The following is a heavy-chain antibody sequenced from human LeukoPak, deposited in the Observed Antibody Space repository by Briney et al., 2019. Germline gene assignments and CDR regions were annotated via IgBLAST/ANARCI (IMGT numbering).Heavy chain of an antibody. CDR2: ISYDGSDK. D-gene: IGHD5-12*01. J-gene: IGHJ4*02. CDR3: ARGPSGYHNT. V-gene: IGHV3-30*04. CDR1: GFTFSSYA. Sequence: GGSLRLSCAASGFTFSSYAMHWVRQAPGKGLEWVAVISYDGSDKYYVDSVKGRFTISRDNSKNTLYLQMNSLRAEDTAVYYCARGPSGYHNTGGQGTLVTVSS.